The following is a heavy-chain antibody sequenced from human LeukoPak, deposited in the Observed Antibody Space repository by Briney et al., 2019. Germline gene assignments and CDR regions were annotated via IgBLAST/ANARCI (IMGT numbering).Heavy chain of an antibody. D-gene: IGHD4-11*01. Sequence: PSETLSLTCAVYGGSFSGYYWSWIRQPPGKGLEWIGEINHSGSTNYNPSLKSRVTMSVDTSKNQFSPKLSSVTAACTAGCYCASRNDWGQGTLVTVSS. CDR2: INHSGST. V-gene: IGHV4-34*01. CDR1: GGSFSGYY. CDR3: ASRND. J-gene: IGHJ4*02.